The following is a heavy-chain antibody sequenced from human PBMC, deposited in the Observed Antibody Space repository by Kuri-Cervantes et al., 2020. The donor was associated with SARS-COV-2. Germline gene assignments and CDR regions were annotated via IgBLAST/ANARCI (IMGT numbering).Heavy chain of an antibody. CDR3: ARDLGTVTTLYYFDY. V-gene: IGHV3-30*03. J-gene: IGHJ4*02. Sequence: GGSLRLSCAASGFTFSSYGMHWVRQAPGKGLEWVAVISYDGSNKYYADSVKGRFTISRDNSKNTLYLQMNSLRAEDTAVYYCARDLGTVTTLYYFDYWGQGTLVTVSS. CDR2: ISYDGSNK. D-gene: IGHD4-17*01. CDR1: GFTFSSYG.